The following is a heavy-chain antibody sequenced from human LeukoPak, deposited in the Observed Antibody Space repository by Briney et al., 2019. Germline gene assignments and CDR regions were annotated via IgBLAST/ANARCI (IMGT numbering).Heavy chain of an antibody. CDR3: ARDYGVAGLFDA. CDR2: IKEDGSEK. V-gene: IGHV3-7*01. D-gene: IGHD6-19*01. J-gene: IGHJ5*02. CDR1: RYTFSNYW. Sequence: PGGSLRLSCTASRYTFSNYWMSWVRQAPGKGLEWVANIKEDGSEKYYVDSVKGRFTISRDNAKNSLYLQMNSLRAEDTAVYYCARDYGVAGLFDAWGQGTLVTVSS.